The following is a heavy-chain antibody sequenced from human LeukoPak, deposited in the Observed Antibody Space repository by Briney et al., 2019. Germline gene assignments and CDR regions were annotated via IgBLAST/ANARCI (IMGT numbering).Heavy chain of an antibody. CDR1: GYTFTSYG. CDR2: ISAYNGNT. V-gene: IGHV1-18*01. CDR3: ARDWAYYYDSSGYYLGPEDYYYGMDV. Sequence: ASVKVSCKASGYTFTSYGISWVRQAPGQGLEWMGWISAYNGNTNYAQKLQGRVTMTTDTSTSTAYMELRSLRSDDTAVYYCARDWAYYYDSSGYYLGPEDYYYGMDVWGQRTTVTVSS. D-gene: IGHD3-22*01. J-gene: IGHJ6*02.